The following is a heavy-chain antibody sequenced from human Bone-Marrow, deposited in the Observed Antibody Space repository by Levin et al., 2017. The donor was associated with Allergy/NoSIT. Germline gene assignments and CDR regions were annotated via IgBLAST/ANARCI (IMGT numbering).Heavy chain of an antibody. CDR1: GFLFSNSV. V-gene: IGHV3-23*01. CDR3: AKGPRGAFDI. Sequence: LSLTCAASGFLFSNSVMGWVRQGPGKGLEWVSGITSSGAGTFYADSVRGRFTISRDNSKNTLYLQMSNLRAEETAVYYCAKGPRGAFDIWGQGTMVTVSS. J-gene: IGHJ3*02. CDR2: ITSSGAGT.